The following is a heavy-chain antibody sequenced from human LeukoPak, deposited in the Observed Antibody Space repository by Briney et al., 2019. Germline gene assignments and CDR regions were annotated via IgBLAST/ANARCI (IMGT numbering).Heavy chain of an antibody. J-gene: IGHJ4*02. V-gene: IGHV4-39*07. Sequence: SETLTLTCTVSSGSISTSNYYWGWVRQPPGKALEWIGNIFYSGSTYYSPSLKSRVTISLDTSRNQFSLKLNSVTAADTAVYYCARDRGGSYNGELDYWGQGTLVTVSS. CDR2: IFYSGST. CDR3: ARDRGGSYNGELDY. CDR1: SGSISTSNYY. D-gene: IGHD1-26*01.